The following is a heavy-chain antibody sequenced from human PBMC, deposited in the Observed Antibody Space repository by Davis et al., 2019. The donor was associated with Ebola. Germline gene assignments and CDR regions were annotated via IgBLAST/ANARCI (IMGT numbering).Heavy chain of an antibody. V-gene: IGHV4-59*01. Sequence: MPSETLSLTCTVSGGSISSYYWSWIRQPPGKGLEWIGYIYYSGSTNYNPSLKSRVTISVDTSKNQFSLKLSSVTAADTAIYSCARVLHTGTHDYWGQGTLVTVSS. CDR3: ARVLHTGTHDY. CDR2: IYYSGST. CDR1: GGSISSYY. J-gene: IGHJ4*02. D-gene: IGHD1-1*01.